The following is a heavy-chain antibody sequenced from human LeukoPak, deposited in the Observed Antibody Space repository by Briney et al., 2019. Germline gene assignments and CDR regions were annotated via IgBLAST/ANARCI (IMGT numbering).Heavy chain of an antibody. V-gene: IGHV3-21*01. D-gene: IGHD1/OR15-1a*01. CDR1: GFTFRSSS. Sequence: GGSLRLSCAASGFTFRSSSMNWVRQAPGKGLEWVSSIGISSNYIYYADSVRGRFTISRDNAKNSLYLQMNSLRAEDTAVYYCARDQQRFDPWGQGTLVTVSS. CDR2: IGISSNYI. CDR3: ARDQQRFDP. J-gene: IGHJ5*02.